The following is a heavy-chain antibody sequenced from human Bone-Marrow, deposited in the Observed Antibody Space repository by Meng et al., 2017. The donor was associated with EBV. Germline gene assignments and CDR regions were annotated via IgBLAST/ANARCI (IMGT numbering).Heavy chain of an antibody. J-gene: IGHJ4*02. CDR1: GASIRGYNW. Sequence: VQEQGPGPGMLKASGALSFTCAGSGASIRGYNWWSWVRQPPGKGLEWIGEIWHGGNTNYNPSIKSRVTISVDKSGNQFSLILNSVTAADTAVYYCARENAYNVPSFDYWGQGTLVTVSS. CDR3: ARENAYNVPSFDY. CDR2: IWHGGNT. V-gene: IGHV4-4*02. D-gene: IGHD5-24*01.